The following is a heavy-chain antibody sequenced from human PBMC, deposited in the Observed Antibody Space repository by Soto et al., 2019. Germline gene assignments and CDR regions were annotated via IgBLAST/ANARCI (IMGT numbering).Heavy chain of an antibody. D-gene: IGHD6-19*01. Sequence: GGSLRLSCAASGFTFSSYGMHWVRQAPGKGLEWVAVISYSRSNKYYADSVKGRFTISRDNAKNSLYLQMNSLRAEDTAVYYCARGGVAGTWLDDAFDIWGQGTMVTVSS. CDR2: ISYSRSNK. CDR1: GFTFSSYG. J-gene: IGHJ3*02. V-gene: IGHV3-30*03. CDR3: ARGGVAGTWLDDAFDI.